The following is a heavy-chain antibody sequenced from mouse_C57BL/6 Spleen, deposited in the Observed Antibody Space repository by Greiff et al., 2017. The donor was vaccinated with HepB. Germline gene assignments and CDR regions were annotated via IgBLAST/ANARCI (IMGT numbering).Heavy chain of an antibody. V-gene: IGHV1-50*01. CDR3: ARPYGSSPHWYFDV. CDR1: GYTFTSYW. CDR2: IDPSDSYT. D-gene: IGHD1-1*01. Sequence: QVHVKQPGAELVKPGASVKLSCKASGYTFTSYWMQWVKQRPGQGLEWIGEIDPSDSYTNYNQKFKGKATLTVDTSSSTAYMQLSSLTSEDSAVYYCARPYGSSPHWYFDVWGTGTTVTVSS. J-gene: IGHJ1*03.